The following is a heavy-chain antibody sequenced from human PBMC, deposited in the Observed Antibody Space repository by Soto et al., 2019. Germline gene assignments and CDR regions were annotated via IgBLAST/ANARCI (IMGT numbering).Heavy chain of an antibody. CDR1: GGSISSSSYY. CDR2: IYYSGST. Sequence: SETLSLTCTVSGGSISSSSYYWGWIRQPPGKGLEWIGSIYYSGSTYYNPSLKSRVTISVDTSKNQFSLKLSSVTAADTAVYYCASTPGYSSGWYNNWFDPCGQGTLVTXSS. J-gene: IGHJ5*02. D-gene: IGHD6-19*01. V-gene: IGHV4-39*01. CDR3: ASTPGYSSGWYNNWFDP.